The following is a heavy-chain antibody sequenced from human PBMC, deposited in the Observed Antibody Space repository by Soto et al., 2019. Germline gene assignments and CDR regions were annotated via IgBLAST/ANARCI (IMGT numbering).Heavy chain of an antibody. D-gene: IGHD3-10*02. Sequence: QVQLQESGPGLVKPSETLSLTCTVSGGSISSYYWSWIRQPPGKGLEWIGFIFYSGSTSYNPSLKSRVTISIDTSEYQFSLKLSSVPAADTAVYYCASMIGDPVLSFDSWGQGTLVAVSS. V-gene: IGHV4-59*01. J-gene: IGHJ5*01. CDR3: ASMIGDPVLSFDS. CDR1: GGSISSYY. CDR2: IFYSGST.